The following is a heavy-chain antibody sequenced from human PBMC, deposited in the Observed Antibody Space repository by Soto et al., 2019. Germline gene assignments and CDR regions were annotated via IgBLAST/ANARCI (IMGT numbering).Heavy chain of an antibody. V-gene: IGHV1-46*01. D-gene: IGHD2-21*02. CDR3: ARGGHIVVVTAIDYYGMDV. J-gene: IGHJ6*02. CDR1: GYTFTSYY. Sequence: GASVKVSFKASGYTFTSYYMHWVRQAPGQGLEWMGIINPSGGSTSYAQKFQGRVTMTRDTSTSTVYMELSSLRSEDTAVYYCARGGHIVVVTAIDYYGMDVWGQGTTVTSP. CDR2: INPSGGST.